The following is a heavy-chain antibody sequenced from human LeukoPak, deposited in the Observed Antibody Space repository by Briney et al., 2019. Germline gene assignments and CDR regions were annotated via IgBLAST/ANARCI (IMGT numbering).Heavy chain of an antibody. CDR3: AREVVPAAILGGRWFDP. Sequence: SETLSLTCTVSGGSISSYYWSWTRQPPGKGLEWIGYIYTSGSTNYNPSLKSRVTISVDTSKNQFSLKLSSVTAADTAVYYCAREVVPAAILGGRWFDPWGQGTLVTVSS. J-gene: IGHJ5*02. CDR1: GGSISSYY. V-gene: IGHV4-4*09. D-gene: IGHD2-2*02. CDR2: IYTSGST.